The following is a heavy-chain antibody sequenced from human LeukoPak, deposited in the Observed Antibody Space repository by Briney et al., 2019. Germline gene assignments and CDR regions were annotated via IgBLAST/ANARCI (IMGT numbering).Heavy chain of an antibody. J-gene: IGHJ4*02. CDR3: AKASYGSSGYPLDY. Sequence: GGSLRLSCAASGFTFSSYAMSWVRQAPGKGLEWVSAISGSGGSTYYADSVKGRFTISRDNSKNTLYLQMNSLRAEDTAVYYYAKASYGSSGYPLDYWGQGTLVTVPS. CDR2: ISGSGGST. CDR1: GFTFSSYA. V-gene: IGHV3-23*01. D-gene: IGHD3-22*01.